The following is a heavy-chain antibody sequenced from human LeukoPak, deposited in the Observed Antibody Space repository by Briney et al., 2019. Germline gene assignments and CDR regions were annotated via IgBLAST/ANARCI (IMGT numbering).Heavy chain of an antibody. CDR2: IIPILGIA. CDR1: GGTFSNYA. D-gene: IGHD2-15*01. J-gene: IGHJ4*02. V-gene: IGHV1-69*04. Sequence: SVKVSCKASGGTFSNYAISWVRQAPGQGLEWMGRIIPILGIANYAQKFQGRVTITADKSTSTAYMELSSLRSEDTAVYYCARDLAGYCSGGSCYSSYNFDYWGQGTLVTVSS. CDR3: ARDLAGYCSGGSCYSSYNFDY.